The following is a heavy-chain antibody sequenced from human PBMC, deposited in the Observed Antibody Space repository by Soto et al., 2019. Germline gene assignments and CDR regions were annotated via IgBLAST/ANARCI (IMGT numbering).Heavy chain of an antibody. CDR1: GMTFTNYD. CDR2: VSRAGDT. D-gene: IGHD3-10*01. CDR3: GPQILWFGELPDFDH. J-gene: IGHJ4*02. V-gene: IGHV3-13*04. Sequence: EVQLVESGGGLVQPGGSLRLSCAASGMTFTNYDMHWVRQGTGKGLEWVSSVSRAGDTYYADSVRGRFTISRDNSKNTLYLQMNSLRDEDTAVYYCGPQILWFGELPDFDHWGQGTLVTVSS.